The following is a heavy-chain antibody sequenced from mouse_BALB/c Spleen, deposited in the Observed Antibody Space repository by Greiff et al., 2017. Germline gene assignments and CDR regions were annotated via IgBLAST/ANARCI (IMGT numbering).Heavy chain of an antibody. J-gene: IGHJ3*01. V-gene: IGHV2-4-1*01. CDR3: ARPHYYGSSSFAY. CDR1: GFSLTSYG. D-gene: IGHD1-1*01. Sequence: VMLVESGPGLVQPSQSLSITCTVSGFSLTSYGVHWVRQSPGKGLEWLGVIWSGGSTDYNAAFISRLSISKDNSKSQVFFKMNSLQADDTAIYYCARPHYYGSSSFAYWGQGTLVTVSA. CDR2: IWSGGST.